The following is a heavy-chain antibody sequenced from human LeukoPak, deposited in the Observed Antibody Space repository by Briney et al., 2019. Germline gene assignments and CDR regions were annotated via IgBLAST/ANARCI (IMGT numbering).Heavy chain of an antibody. V-gene: IGHV4-4*07. J-gene: IGHJ4*02. CDR2: IHTNRNT. Sequence: PSDTLSLTCTVSGCSISNYHWSWIRQPAGKGLEWIGQIHTNRNTNYNPPLKSRVTMSIDTPENQVSLTITSVTAADTAIYYCARRGISTGWTFDYWGQGTLVTVSS. CDR3: ARRGISTGWTFDY. D-gene: IGHD6-19*01. CDR1: GCSISNYH.